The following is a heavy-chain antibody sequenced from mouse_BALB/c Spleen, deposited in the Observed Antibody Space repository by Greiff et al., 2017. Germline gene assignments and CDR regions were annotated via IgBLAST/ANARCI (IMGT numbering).Heavy chain of an antibody. D-gene: IGHD1-1*01. CDR1: GYTFTSYW. V-gene: IGHV1S81*02. CDR3: ASLYYYGLYYFDY. Sequence: QVQLQQPGAELVKPGASVKLSCKASGYTFTSYWMHWVKQRPGQGLEWIGEINPSNGRTNYNEKFKSKATLTVDKSSSTAYMQLSSLTSEDSAVYYCASLYYYGLYYFDYWGQGTTLTVSS. J-gene: IGHJ2*01. CDR2: INPSNGRT.